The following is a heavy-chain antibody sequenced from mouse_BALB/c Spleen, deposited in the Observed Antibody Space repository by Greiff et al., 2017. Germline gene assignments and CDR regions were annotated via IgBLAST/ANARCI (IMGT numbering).Heavy chain of an antibody. CDR3: ARGDSSGYVYAMDY. D-gene: IGHD3-2*01. J-gene: IGHJ4*01. CDR2: INPGSGGT. V-gene: IGHV1-54*01. Sequence: QVQLQHSGAELVRPGTSVKVSCKASGYAFTNYLIEWVKQRPGQGLEWIGVINPGSGGTNYNEKFKGKATLTADKSSSTAYMQLSSLTSDDSAVYFCARGDSSGYVYAMDYWGQGTSVTVSA. CDR1: GYAFTNYL.